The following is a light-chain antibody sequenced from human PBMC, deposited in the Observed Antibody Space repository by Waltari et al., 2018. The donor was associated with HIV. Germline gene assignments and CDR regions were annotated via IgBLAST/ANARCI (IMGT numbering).Light chain of an antibody. J-gene: IGLJ2*01. CDR2: EVS. CDR1: TSDVGGYNY. V-gene: IGLV2-8*01. Sequence: QSALTQPPPASGSPGQSVTISCTATTSDVGGYNYVPWYQQHPGKAPKLMIYEVSKRPSGVPDRFSGSKSGNTASLTVSGLQAEDEADYYCSSYAGSNNFGVFGGGTKLTVL. CDR3: SSYAGSNNFGV.